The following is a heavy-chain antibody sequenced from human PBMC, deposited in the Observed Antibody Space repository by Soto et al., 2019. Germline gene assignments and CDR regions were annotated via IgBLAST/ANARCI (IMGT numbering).Heavy chain of an antibody. CDR3: ARRLSYSGSWYTYYYYYYGMDV. V-gene: IGHV4-39*01. CDR2: IYYSGST. Sequence: SETLSLTCTVSGGSISSSSYYWGWIRQPPGKGLEWIGSIYYSGSTYYNPSLKSRVTISVDTSKNQFSLKLSSVTAADTAEYYCARRLSYSGSWYTYYYYYYGMDVWGQGTTVTVSS. D-gene: IGHD6-13*01. J-gene: IGHJ6*02. CDR1: GGSISSSSYY.